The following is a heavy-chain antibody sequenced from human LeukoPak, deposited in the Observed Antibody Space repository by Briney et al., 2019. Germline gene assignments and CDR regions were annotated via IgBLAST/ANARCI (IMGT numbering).Heavy chain of an antibody. CDR2: INPSGGNI. Sequence: ASVKVSCKASGYTFTSYYMYWVRQAPGQGLEWMGLINPSGGNIRYAQKFQGRVTMTRDTSTSTVYMELSSLRSEDTAVYYCARFAVHRRLLVTGQFGLGYWGQGTLVTVSS. J-gene: IGHJ4*02. CDR1: GYTFTSYY. V-gene: IGHV1-46*01. CDR3: ARFAVHRRLLVTGQFGLGY. D-gene: IGHD3-9*01.